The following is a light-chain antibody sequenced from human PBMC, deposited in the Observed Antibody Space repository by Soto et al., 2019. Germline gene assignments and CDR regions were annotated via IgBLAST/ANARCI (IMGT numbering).Light chain of an antibody. V-gene: IGKV2-30*01. Sequence: DVVMSQSPLSLPVTFGQPASIACRSSQSLLFYDGNTYLSWFQQRPGQSPRRLIYKVSNRDSGVPDRFSGSGSGTDVTLKISRVEAEDIGVYYCMQGTHWPYTFGQGNSLEIK. CDR1: QSLLFYDGNTY. J-gene: IGKJ2*01. CDR3: MQGTHWPYT. CDR2: KVS.